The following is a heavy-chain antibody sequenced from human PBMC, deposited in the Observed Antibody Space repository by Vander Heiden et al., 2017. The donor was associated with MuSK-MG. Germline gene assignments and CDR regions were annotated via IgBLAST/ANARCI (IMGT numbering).Heavy chain of an antibody. CDR1: GGSISSSSYY. V-gene: IGHV4-39*01. CDR2: SYYSGST. J-gene: IGHJ5*02. CDR3: ARHRADYVWGPSWFDP. D-gene: IGHD3-16*01. Sequence: QLQLQESGPGLVKPSETLSLTCTVSGGSISSSSYYWGWIRQPPGKGLEWIGSSYYSGSTYYNPSLKSRVTISVDTSKNQFSLKLSSVTAADTAVYYCARHRADYVWGPSWFDPWGQGTLVTVSS.